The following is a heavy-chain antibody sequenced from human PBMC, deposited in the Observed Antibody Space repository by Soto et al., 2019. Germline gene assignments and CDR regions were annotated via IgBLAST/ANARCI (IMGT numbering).Heavy chain of an antibody. Sequence: PGGSLRLSCAASGFTFSSYAMSWVRQAPGKGLEWVSAISGSGGSTYYADSVKGRFTISRDNSKNTLYLQMNSLRAEDTAVYYCAKDRSSMVRYFDWRDAFDSWAQRTMVTVSS. V-gene: IGHV3-23*01. CDR3: AKDRSSMVRYFDWRDAFDS. J-gene: IGHJ3*02. D-gene: IGHD3-9*01. CDR1: GFTFSSYA. CDR2: ISGSGGST.